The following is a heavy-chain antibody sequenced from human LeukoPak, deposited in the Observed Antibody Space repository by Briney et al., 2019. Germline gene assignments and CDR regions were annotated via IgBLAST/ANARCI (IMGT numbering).Heavy chain of an antibody. D-gene: IGHD2-21*02. CDR2: ISRTSEAT. J-gene: IGHJ4*02. CDR3: AKDTGAVVVTATIDY. Sequence: GGSLRLSCAASGFTFNTYSMTWVRQAPGKGLEWVSIISRTSEATFYADSVKGRFTISRDNAKNSLYLQMNSLRAEDTALYYCAKDTGAVVVTATIDYWGQGTLVTVSS. CDR1: GFTFNTYS. V-gene: IGHV3-21*04.